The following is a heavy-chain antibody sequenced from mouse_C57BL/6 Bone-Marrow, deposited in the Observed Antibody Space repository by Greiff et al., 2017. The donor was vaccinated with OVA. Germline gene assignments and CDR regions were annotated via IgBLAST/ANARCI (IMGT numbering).Heavy chain of an antibody. CDR1: GFTFSDYG. CDR2: ISSGSSTI. CDR3: ARFGDY. Sequence: EVKLMESGGGLVKPGGSLKLSCAASGFTFSDYGMHWVRQAPEKGLAWVAYISSGSSTIYYADTVKGRFTISRDNAKNTLFLQMTSLRSEDTAMYYCARFGDYWGQGTTLTVSS. J-gene: IGHJ2*01. V-gene: IGHV5-17*01.